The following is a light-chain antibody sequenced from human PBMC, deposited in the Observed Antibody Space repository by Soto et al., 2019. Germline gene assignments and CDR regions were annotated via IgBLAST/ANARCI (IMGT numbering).Light chain of an antibody. CDR2: DAS. J-gene: IGKJ2*01. CDR3: QQYKNYSPST. Sequence: DIEMTQSPSTLSASVGDRVTLTCRASQNIGNLLAWYQQKPGKAPNLLISDASNLEIGVPSRFSGSGSETEFTLTITSLQPEDFATYYCQQYKNYSPSTFGQGTKLDI. V-gene: IGKV1-5*01. CDR1: QNIGNL.